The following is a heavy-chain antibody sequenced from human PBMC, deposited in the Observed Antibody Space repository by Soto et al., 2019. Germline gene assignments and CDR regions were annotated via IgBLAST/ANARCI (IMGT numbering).Heavy chain of an antibody. CDR3: ASSSGDLDVYGMDI. V-gene: IGHV3-23*01. J-gene: IGHJ6*02. Sequence: GGSLRLSCAASGFTFSRYAMSWVRQALGKGLEWVSTVTGGGHTTYNADSVNGRFTISRDNSKNTLYLQMNNLRAEDTAIYYCASSSGDLDVYGMDIWGPGTTVTVSS. CDR1: GFTFSRYA. D-gene: IGHD3-10*01. CDR2: VTGGGHTT.